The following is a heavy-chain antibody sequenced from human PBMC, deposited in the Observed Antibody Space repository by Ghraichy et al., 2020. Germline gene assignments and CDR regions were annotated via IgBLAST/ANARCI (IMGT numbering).Heavy chain of an antibody. J-gene: IGHJ4*02. CDR3: ARPHYPGIAAAAGTFAY. CDR1: GFTFSDYY. V-gene: IGHV3-11*01. D-gene: IGHD6-13*01. Sequence: GGSLRLSCGASGFTFSDYYMIWIRQTPGKGLEWVSYISGSGNTIYYTDSVKGRFTVSRDNARNSLYLQLSNLRAEDTAVYYCARPHYPGIAAAAGTFAYWGQGTLVTVSS. CDR2: ISGSGNTI.